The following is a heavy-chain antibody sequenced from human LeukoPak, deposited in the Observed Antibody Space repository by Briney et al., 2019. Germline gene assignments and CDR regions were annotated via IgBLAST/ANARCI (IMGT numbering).Heavy chain of an antibody. CDR2: ISSGGGST. CDR3: AKGGVRYFDWLQTVNWFDP. V-gene: IGHV3-23*01. Sequence: PGGSLRLSCAASGFTFSSDAMSWVRQAPGKGLEWVSAISSGGGSTYYAVSVKGRFTISRDNSKNTLYLQMNSLRAEDTAVYYCAKGGVRYFDWLQTVNWFDPWGQGTLVTVSS. CDR1: GFTFSSDA. D-gene: IGHD3-9*01. J-gene: IGHJ5*02.